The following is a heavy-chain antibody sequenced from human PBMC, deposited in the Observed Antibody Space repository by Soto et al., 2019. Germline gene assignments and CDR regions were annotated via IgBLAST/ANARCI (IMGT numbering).Heavy chain of an antibody. CDR2: ISYDGSNK. CDR3: ASSRAAMGPFDY. V-gene: IGHV3-30-3*01. Sequence: PGGSLRLSCAASGFTFSSCAMHWVRQAPGKGLEWVAVISYDGSNKYYADSVKGRFTISRDNSKNTLYLQMNSLRAEDTAVYYCASSRAAMGPFDYWGQGTLVTASS. CDR1: GFTFSSCA. J-gene: IGHJ4*02. D-gene: IGHD5-18*01.